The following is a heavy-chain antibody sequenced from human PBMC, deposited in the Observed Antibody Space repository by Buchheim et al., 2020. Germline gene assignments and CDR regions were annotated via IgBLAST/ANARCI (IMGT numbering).Heavy chain of an antibody. J-gene: IGHJ4*02. V-gene: IGHV3-30*03. Sequence: QEQLVESGGGVVQPGRSLRLSCAASGFTFNSYGMHWVRQAPGKGLEWVTFTSYDGTYKKYADSVEGRFTISRDNSKNTVYLQMNSLRAEDTAVYYCARERASSFDYWGQGTL. CDR3: ARERASSFDY. CDR2: TSYDGTYK. D-gene: IGHD1-26*01. CDR1: GFTFNSYG.